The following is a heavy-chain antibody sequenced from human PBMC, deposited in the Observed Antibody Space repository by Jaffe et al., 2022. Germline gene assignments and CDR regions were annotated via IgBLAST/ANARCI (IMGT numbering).Heavy chain of an antibody. D-gene: IGHD1-20*01. CDR1: GGSISGYF. CDR2: IHYTGDT. V-gene: IGHV4-59*13. CDR3: ARFKFADAGINAVGFDF. Sequence: QVQLQESGPGLVKPSETLSLTCTVSGGSISGYFWSWIRQPPGKGLEWIGHIHYTGDTSYKSSLKSRLTISVDTSKNHFSLNLNSVVAADTAMYYCARFKFADAGINAVGFDFWGQGTLVTVSS. J-gene: IGHJ4*02.